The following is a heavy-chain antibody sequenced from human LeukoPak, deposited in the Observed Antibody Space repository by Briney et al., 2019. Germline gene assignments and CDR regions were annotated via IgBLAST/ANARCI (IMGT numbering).Heavy chain of an antibody. V-gene: IGHV1-2*02. Sequence: GASVSVSCKTSGYIFKAHYMHWVRQAPGQGLEWSGWINPNSGSTDYAQRFQRRVSMNRDTSTNAIYMHLRSLKSDDTAVYFCARAPEGRFYDSSGYVGWYFDLWGRGTLVTVSS. CDR1: GYIFKAHY. CDR3: ARAPEGRFYDSSGYVGWYFDL. CDR2: INPNSGST. J-gene: IGHJ2*01. D-gene: IGHD3-22*01.